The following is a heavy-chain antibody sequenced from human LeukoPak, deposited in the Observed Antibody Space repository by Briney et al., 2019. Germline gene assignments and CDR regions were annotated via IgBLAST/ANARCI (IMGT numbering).Heavy chain of an antibody. D-gene: IGHD5-24*01. J-gene: IGHJ4*02. CDR1: GYTFTSYD. CDR2: INPNSGGA. Sequence: ASVKVSCKASGYTFTSYDINWVRQAPGQGLEWMGWINPNSGGANYAQKFQGRVTMTRDTSISTAYMELSRLRSDDTAVYYCAREQRPRRDGYNSPGSNWGQGTLVTVSS. CDR3: AREQRPRRDGYNSPGSN. V-gene: IGHV1-2*02.